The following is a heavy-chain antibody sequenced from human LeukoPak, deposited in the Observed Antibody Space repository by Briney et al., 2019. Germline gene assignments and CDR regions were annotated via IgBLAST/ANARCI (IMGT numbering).Heavy chain of an antibody. CDR3: ARGVKGSGYEYYFDN. CDR2: IIPIFGTA. V-gene: IGHV1-69*13. D-gene: IGHD5-12*01. Sequence: ASVKVSCKASGGTFSSYAISWVRQAPGQGLEWMGGIIPIFGTANYAQKFQGRVTITADESTSTAYMELSSLRSEDTAVYYCARGVKGSGYEYYFDNWGQGTLVTVSS. J-gene: IGHJ4*02. CDR1: GGTFSSYA.